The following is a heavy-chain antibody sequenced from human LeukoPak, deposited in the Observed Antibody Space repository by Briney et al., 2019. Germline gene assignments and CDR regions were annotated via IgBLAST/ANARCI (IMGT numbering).Heavy chain of an antibody. CDR1: GYTFTSYD. CDR3: ARGMDSYGYDY. CDR2: MNPNSGNT. Sequence: ASVKVSCKASGYTFTSYDINWVRQATGQGLEWMGWMNPNSGNTGYAQKFQGRVTITRNTSISTAYMELGSLRSEDTAVYYCARGMDSYGYDYWGQGTLVTVSS. D-gene: IGHD5-18*01. V-gene: IGHV1-8*03. J-gene: IGHJ4*02.